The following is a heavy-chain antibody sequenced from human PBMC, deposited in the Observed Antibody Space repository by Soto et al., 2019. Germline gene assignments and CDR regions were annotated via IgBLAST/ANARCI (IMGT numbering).Heavy chain of an antibody. V-gene: IGHV3-49*03. Sequence: AGGSLRLSCTASGFTFGDYAMSWFRQAPGKGLEWVGFIRSKAYGGTTEYAASVKGRFTISRDDSKSIAYLQMNSLKTEDTAVYYCTRVRFYYDSSGYYYVNGMDVWGQGTTVTVSS. CDR2: IRSKAYGGTT. CDR1: GFTFGDYA. J-gene: IGHJ6*02. CDR3: TRVRFYYDSSGYYYVNGMDV. D-gene: IGHD3-22*01.